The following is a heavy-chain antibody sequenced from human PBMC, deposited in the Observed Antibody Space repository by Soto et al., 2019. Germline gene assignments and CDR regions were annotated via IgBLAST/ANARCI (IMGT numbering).Heavy chain of an antibody. J-gene: IGHJ3*02. V-gene: IGHV1-18*01. CDR3: ARDPQFSGSLSGGGDAFDI. D-gene: IGHD1-26*01. CDR1: GYTFTSSA. Sequence: GASVEVSCKASGYTFTSSAIIWVRQAPGQGLEWMGWISPYNGNTLFAQNFQGRVTMATDTSTNTAYMELRSLISDDTAVYYCARDPQFSGSLSGGGDAFDIWGQGTMVTVSS. CDR2: ISPYNGNT.